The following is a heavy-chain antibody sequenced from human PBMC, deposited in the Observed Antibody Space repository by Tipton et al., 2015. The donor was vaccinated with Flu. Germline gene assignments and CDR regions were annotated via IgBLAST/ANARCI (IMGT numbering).Heavy chain of an antibody. D-gene: IGHD3-9*01. Sequence: TLSLTCTVSGGSISSSSYYWGWIRQPPGKGLEWIGSIYDSGSTYYNPSLKSRVTISVDTSKNQFSLNLSSVTAADTAVYYCASDVSGGILTGYRYFDYWGQGTLVTGSS. CDR2: IYDSGST. CDR1: GGSISSSSYY. V-gene: IGHV4-39*07. CDR3: ASDVSGGILTGYRYFDY. J-gene: IGHJ4*02.